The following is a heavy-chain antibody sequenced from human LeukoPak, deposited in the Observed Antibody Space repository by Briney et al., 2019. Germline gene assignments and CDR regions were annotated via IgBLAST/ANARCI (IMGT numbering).Heavy chain of an antibody. V-gene: IGHV4-34*01. D-gene: IGHD2/OR15-2a*01. J-gene: IGHJ4*02. Sequence: PSETLSLTCVVYGGSFSGHYWTWIRQPPGKGLEWIGEVTDRGNVNYNPSLRGRVTMSVDTAKSQFSVKLRSMTAADTAVYYCASRMDPGLLWGQGTLVTVSS. CDR1: GGSFSGHY. CDR2: VTDRGNV. CDR3: ASRMDPGLL.